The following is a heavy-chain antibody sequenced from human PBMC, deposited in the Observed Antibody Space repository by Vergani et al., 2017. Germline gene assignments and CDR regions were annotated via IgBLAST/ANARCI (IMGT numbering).Heavy chain of an antibody. J-gene: IGHJ3*02. CDR3: AKGVRGVMGNDAFDI. D-gene: IGHD3-10*01. V-gene: IGHV3-9*01. CDR1: GFTFSSYA. CDR2: ISWNSGSI. Sequence: DVQLVESGGGLVQPGGSLRLSCAASGFTFSSYAMSWVRQAPGKGLEWVSGISWNSGSIGYADSVKGRFTISRDNAKNSLYLQMNSLRAEDTALYYCAKGVRGVMGNDAFDIWGQGTMVTVSS.